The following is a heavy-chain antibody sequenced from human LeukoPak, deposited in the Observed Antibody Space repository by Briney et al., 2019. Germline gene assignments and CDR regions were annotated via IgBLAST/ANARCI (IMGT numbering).Heavy chain of an antibody. CDR1: GFTFSSYG. CDR3: AKDGSYYGSGSYLDY. CDR2: IRYDGSNK. Sequence: PGGSLRLSCAASGFTFSSYGMHWVRQAPGKGLEWVAFIRYDGSNKYYADSVKGRFTISRDNSKNMLYLQMNSLRAEDTAVYYCAKDGSYYGSGSYLDYWGQGTPVTVSS. J-gene: IGHJ4*02. V-gene: IGHV3-30*02. D-gene: IGHD3-10*01.